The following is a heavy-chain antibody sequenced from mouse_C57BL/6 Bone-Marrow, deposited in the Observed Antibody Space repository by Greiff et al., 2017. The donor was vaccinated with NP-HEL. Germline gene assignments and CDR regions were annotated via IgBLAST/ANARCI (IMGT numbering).Heavy chain of an antibody. Sequence: QVQLQQPGAELVRPGSSVKLSCKASGYTFTSYWMHWVKQRPIQGLEWIGNIDPSDSETHYNQKFKDKATLTVDKSSSTAYMQLSSLTSEDSAVYYCARGIYYGYDEWYFDVLGTGTTVTVSS. CDR3: ARGIYYGYDEWYFDV. D-gene: IGHD2-2*01. CDR2: IDPSDSET. CDR1: GYTFTSYW. J-gene: IGHJ1*03. V-gene: IGHV1-52*01.